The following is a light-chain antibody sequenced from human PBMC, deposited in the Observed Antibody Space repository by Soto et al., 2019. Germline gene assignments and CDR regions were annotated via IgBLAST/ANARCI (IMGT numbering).Light chain of an antibody. CDR1: QSVLYSSNNKNY. CDR2: WAS. Sequence: DIVMTQSPDSLAVSLGERATINCKSSQSVLYSSNNKNYLAWYQQKPGQPPKLLIYWASTRESGVPDRFSGSGSGTDFNLPISSLQAEDVAVYYCQQYYSTPLTFGGGTKVEIK. V-gene: IGKV4-1*01. J-gene: IGKJ4*01. CDR3: QQYYSTPLT.